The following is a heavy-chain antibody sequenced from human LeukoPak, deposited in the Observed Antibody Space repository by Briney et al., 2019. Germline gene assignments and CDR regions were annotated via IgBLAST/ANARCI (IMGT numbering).Heavy chain of an antibody. CDR1: GGSFSGYY. D-gene: IGHD3-10*01. J-gene: IGHJ4*02. CDR3: ARGILEARKWAVRGVKDDY. Sequence: SETLSLTCAVYGGSFSGYYWSWIRQPPGKGLEWIGEINHSGSTNYNPSLKSRVTISVDTSKSQFSLKLSSVTAADTAVYYCARGILEARKWAVRGVKDDYWGQGTLVTVSS. CDR2: INHSGST. V-gene: IGHV4-34*01.